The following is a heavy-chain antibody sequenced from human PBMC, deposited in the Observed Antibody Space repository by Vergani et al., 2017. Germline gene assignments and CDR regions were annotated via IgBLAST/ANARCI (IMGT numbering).Heavy chain of an antibody. J-gene: IGHJ3*02. CDR2: INPNSGGT. CDR1: GYTFTGYY. Sequence: QVQLVQSGAEVKKPGASVKVSCKASGYTFTGYYMHWVRQAPGQGLEWMGWINPNSGGTNYAQKFQGRVTMTRDTSISTAYMELSRLRSDDTAVYYGASSNWNHVRPIYAFDIWGQGTMVTVSS. CDR3: ASSNWNHVRPIYAFDI. D-gene: IGHD1-14*01. V-gene: IGHV1-2*02.